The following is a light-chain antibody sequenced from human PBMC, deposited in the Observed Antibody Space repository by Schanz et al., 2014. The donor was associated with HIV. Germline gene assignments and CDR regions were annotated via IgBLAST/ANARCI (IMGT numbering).Light chain of an antibody. Sequence: QSALTQPASVSGSPGQSITISCTGTSSDVGYYNYVSWYQQHPGKAPKLMIYDVSNRPSGVSNRFSGSKSGTSASLAITGLQSEDEADYYCAAWDVNLNGPVFGGGTKLTVL. V-gene: IGLV2-14*03. CDR3: AAWDVNLNGPV. CDR1: SSDVGYYNY. J-gene: IGLJ2*01. CDR2: DVS.